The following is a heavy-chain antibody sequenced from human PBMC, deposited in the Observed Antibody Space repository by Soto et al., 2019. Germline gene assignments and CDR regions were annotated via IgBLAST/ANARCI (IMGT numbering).Heavy chain of an antibody. CDR2: TSGSGGST. V-gene: IGHV3-23*01. CDR3: AKDEDMIVVYY. CDR1: GFTFSSYA. J-gene: IGHJ4*02. Sequence: EVQLLESGGGLVQPGGSLRLSCAASGFTFSSYAMSWVRQAPGKGLEWVSATSGSGGSTYYADSVKGRFTISRDNTKNTLYLQMNSLRAEDTAVYYCAKDEDMIVVYYWGQGTLVTVSS. D-gene: IGHD3-22*01.